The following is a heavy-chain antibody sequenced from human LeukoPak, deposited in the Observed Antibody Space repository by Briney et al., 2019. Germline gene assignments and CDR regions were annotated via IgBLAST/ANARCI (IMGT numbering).Heavy chain of an antibody. Sequence: QPGGSLRLSCAASGFTFSSDAMSWVRQAPGKGLEWVSAISGSGGSTYYADSVKGRFTISRDNSKNTLYLQMNSLRVEDTAVYYCAKWTPRNIAAAGVDPWGQGTLVTVSS. J-gene: IGHJ5*02. CDR3: AKWTPRNIAAAGVDP. V-gene: IGHV3-23*01. D-gene: IGHD6-13*01. CDR1: GFTFSSDA. CDR2: ISGSGGST.